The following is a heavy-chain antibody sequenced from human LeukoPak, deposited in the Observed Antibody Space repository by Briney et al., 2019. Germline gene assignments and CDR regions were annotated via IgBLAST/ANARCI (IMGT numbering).Heavy chain of an antibody. Sequence: GGTLRLSCAASGFTFSSYGMSWVRQAPGKGLEWVSSISSSSSYIYFADSVKGRFTISRDNAKNSLYLQMNSLRAEDTAVYYCARDRVGAQFEAFDIWGQGTMVTVSS. CDR2: ISSSSSYI. J-gene: IGHJ3*02. CDR3: ARDRVGAQFEAFDI. D-gene: IGHD1-26*01. CDR1: GFTFSSYG. V-gene: IGHV3-21*01.